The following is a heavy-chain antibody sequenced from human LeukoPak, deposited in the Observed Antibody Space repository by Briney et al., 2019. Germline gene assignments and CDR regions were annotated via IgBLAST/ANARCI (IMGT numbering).Heavy chain of an antibody. Sequence: PGGSLRLSCAASGFTFSSYRMNWVRQAPGKGLEWVSSISGSNSYIYYADSVKGRLTISRDNAKNSLYLQMNSLRAEDTAVYYCARDRYSGSYPEDAFDVWGQGTMVTVSS. CDR3: ARDRYSGSYPEDAFDV. CDR2: ISGSNSYI. J-gene: IGHJ3*01. V-gene: IGHV3-21*01. D-gene: IGHD1-26*01. CDR1: GFTFSSYR.